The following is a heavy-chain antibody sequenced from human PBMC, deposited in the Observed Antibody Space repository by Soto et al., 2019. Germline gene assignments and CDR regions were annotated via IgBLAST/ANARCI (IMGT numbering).Heavy chain of an antibody. Sequence: QVQLVESGGGVVQPGRSLTLSCAASGFTFSRYPLHWVRQAPGKGLEWVAVISHDATTKYYADSVRGRFTISRDNSENTLYLQMNRLRDEDTAVYYCARDPSLGAPDYFDYWGQGTLVTVSA. J-gene: IGHJ4*02. CDR1: GFTFSRYP. V-gene: IGHV3-30-3*01. D-gene: IGHD1-26*01. CDR2: ISHDATTK. CDR3: ARDPSLGAPDYFDY.